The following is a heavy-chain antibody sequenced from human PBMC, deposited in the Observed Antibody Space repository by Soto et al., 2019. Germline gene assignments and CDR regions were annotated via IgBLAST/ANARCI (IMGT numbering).Heavy chain of an antibody. D-gene: IGHD3-22*01. Sequence: ASVKVSCKTSGYTFTRNGISWVRQAPGQGLEWMGWISPKSGIIKNAQKFQGRVIMTTDTSTSTAYLEVRSLRSDDTAVYYCVKDRDSNSWPSRDVWGPGTTVTVSS. V-gene: IGHV1-18*01. CDR2: ISPKSGII. CDR1: GYTFTRNG. CDR3: VKDRDSNSWPSRDV. J-gene: IGHJ6*02.